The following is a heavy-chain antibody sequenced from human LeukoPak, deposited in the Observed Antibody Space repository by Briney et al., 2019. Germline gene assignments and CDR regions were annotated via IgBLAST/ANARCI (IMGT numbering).Heavy chain of an antibody. CDR1: GGSVTSGSYY. J-gene: IGHJ5*02. CDR3: ARDLWSYESGFDP. V-gene: IGHV4-61*01. D-gene: IGHD3-10*01. CDR2: IYYSGGT. Sequence: SETLSLTCTVSGGSVTSGSYYWSWIRQPPGKGLEWIGYIYYSGGTNYNPSLKSRVTISVDMSKNQFSLKLSSVTAADTAVYYCARDLWSYESGFDPWGQGILVTVSS.